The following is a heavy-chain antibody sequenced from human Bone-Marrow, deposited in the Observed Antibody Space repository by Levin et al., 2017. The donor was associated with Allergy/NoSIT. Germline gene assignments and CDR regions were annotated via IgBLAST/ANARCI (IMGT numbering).Heavy chain of an antibody. V-gene: IGHV4-61*02. CDR1: GGSISSGRYY. Sequence: PSETLSLTCSVSGGSISSGRYYFTWVRQSAGKGLEWIGRIYTTDSTNYNPSLESRVTISRDTFKKEVYLTLSSVTAADTAVYYCARDRLASLYYYSMDVWGRGTTVIVSS. CDR3: ARDRLASLYYYSMDV. J-gene: IGHJ6*03. CDR2: IYTTDST.